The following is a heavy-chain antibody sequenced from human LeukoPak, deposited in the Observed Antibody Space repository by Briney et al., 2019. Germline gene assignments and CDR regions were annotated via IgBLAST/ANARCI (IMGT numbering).Heavy chain of an antibody. V-gene: IGHV3-53*01. CDR1: GFTVSSNY. D-gene: IGHD5-18*01. CDR2: ISSAGST. Sequence: PGGSLRLSCVVSGFTVSSNYMSWVRQAPGKGLEWVSVISSAGSTYYADSVKGRFAISRDDSKNTLYLQMNSLRAEDTAVYYCVEGGAARFDYWGQGTLVAVSS. CDR3: VEGGAARFDY. J-gene: IGHJ4*02.